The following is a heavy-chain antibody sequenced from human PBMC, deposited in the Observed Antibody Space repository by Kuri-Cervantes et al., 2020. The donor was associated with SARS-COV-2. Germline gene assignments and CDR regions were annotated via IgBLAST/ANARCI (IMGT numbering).Heavy chain of an antibody. CDR3: ARGGWGRSIAARAPEVHGDYYYYYMDV. J-gene: IGHJ6*03. CDR2: IIPIFGTA. V-gene: IGHV1-69*13. CDR1: GGTFSSYA. Sequence: SVKVSCKASGGTFSSYAISWVRQAPGQGLEWMGGIIPIFGTANYAQKFQGRVTITADESTSTAYMELSSLRSEDTAAYYCARGGWGRSIAARAPEVHGDYYYYYMDVWGKGTTVTVSS. D-gene: IGHD6-6*01.